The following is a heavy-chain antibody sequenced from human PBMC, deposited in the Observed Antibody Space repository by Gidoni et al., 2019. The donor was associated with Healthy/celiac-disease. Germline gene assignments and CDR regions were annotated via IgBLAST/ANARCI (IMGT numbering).Heavy chain of an antibody. Sequence: QVQLQQWGAGLLKPSEPLSLPCAVYGESFTGYYWSCTRQPPGKGLEWIGEINHSGRPNYNPSLKSRVTISVDTSKNQFSLKLSSVTAADTAVYYCARRLLYSSSWYPPFYYYYGMDVWGQGTTVTVSS. D-gene: IGHD6-13*01. CDR1: GESFTGYY. CDR3: ARRLLYSSSWYPPFYYYYGMDV. V-gene: IGHV4-34*01. J-gene: IGHJ6*02. CDR2: INHSGRP.